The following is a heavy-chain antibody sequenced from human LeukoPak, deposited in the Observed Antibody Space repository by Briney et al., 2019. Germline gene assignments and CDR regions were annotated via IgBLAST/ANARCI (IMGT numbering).Heavy chain of an antibody. CDR2: IYYSGST. V-gene: IGHV4-39*01. CDR1: GGSISSSSYY. J-gene: IGHJ4*02. CDR3: ARRIAAADPYYFDY. Sequence: PSETLSLTCTVSGGSISSSSYYWGWIRQPPGKGLEWIGSIYYSGSTYCNPSLKSRDTISVDTSKNQFSLKLSSVTAADTAVYYCARRIAAADPYYFDYWGQGTLVTVSS. D-gene: IGHD6-13*01.